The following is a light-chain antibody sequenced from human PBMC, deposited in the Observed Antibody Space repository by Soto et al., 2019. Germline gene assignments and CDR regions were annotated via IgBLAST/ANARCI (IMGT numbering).Light chain of an antibody. CDR2: EVS. V-gene: IGLV2-14*01. J-gene: IGLJ1*01. CDR3: SSYTTSSTLV. CDR1: SSDIGGYNY. Sequence: ALTQPASVSGSPGQSITISCTGTSSDIGGYNYVSWYQQHPGKAPKLMIYEVSDRPSGLSNRFSGSKSGNTASLTISGLQAEDEADYYCSSYTTSSTLVFGTGTKVTVL.